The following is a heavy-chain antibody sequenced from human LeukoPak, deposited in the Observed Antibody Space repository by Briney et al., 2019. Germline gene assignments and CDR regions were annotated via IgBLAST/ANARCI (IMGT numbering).Heavy chain of an antibody. CDR3: AELGITMIGGV. CDR1: GFIFSSYW. CDR2: INTDGSST. J-gene: IGHJ6*04. Sequence: GGSLRLSCAASGFIFSSYWMHWVRHAPGKGLVWVSRINTDGSSTSYADPVKGRFTISRDNAKNSLYLQMNSLRAEDTAVYYCAELGITMIGGVWGKGTTVTISS. V-gene: IGHV3-74*01. D-gene: IGHD3-10*02.